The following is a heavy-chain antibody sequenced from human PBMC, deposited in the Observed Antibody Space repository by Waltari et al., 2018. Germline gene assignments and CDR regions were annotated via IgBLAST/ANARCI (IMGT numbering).Heavy chain of an antibody. Sequence: EVQLLESGGGSVQLGGSLRLFCAASGFTLPKYGMSWVRQAPGKGLEWVSHITYRGDNTYYADSVKGRFTISRDTSKSTLYLQMNSLRADDTAVYYCAKKYCSGGSCCFDYWGQGILVTVSS. CDR1: GFTLPKYG. CDR3: AKKYCSGGSCCFDY. V-gene: IGHV3-23*01. J-gene: IGHJ4*02. D-gene: IGHD2-15*01. CDR2: ITYRGDNT.